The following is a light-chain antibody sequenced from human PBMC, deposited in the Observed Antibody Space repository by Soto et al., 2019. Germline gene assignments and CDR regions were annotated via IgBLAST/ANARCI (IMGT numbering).Light chain of an antibody. CDR2: RAS. J-gene: IGKJ2*01. CDR1: QSINNDY. V-gene: IGKV3-20*01. Sequence: EIVLTQSPGTLSLSPGERATLSCRASQSINNDYLAWYQQRPGKSPRLLISRASSRATGIPDRFSGSGSGTDFTLTISRLEPEDFALYYCHQYGSSPYTFGLGTKLGIK. CDR3: HQYGSSPYT.